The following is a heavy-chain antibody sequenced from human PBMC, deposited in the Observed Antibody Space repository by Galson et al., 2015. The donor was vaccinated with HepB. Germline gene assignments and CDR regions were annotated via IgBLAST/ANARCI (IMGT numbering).Heavy chain of an antibody. J-gene: IGHJ4*02. CDR3: ARDPGPIAAATHSGDY. Sequence: SLRLSCAASGFTFSDYYMSWIRQAPGKGLEWVSYISSSSSYTNYADSVKGRFTISRDNAKNSLYLQMNSLRAEDTAVYYCARDPGPIAAATHSGDYWGQGTLVTVSS. V-gene: IGHV3-11*06. D-gene: IGHD6-13*01. CDR1: GFTFSDYY. CDR2: ISSSSSYT.